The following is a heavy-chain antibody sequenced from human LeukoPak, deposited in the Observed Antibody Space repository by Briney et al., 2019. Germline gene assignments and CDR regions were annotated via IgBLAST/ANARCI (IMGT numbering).Heavy chain of an antibody. CDR2: IYYSGST. V-gene: IGHV4-39*07. D-gene: IGHD6-25*01. J-gene: IGHJ5*02. Sequence: SETLSLTCTVSGGSISSSSYYWGWIRQPPGKGLEWIGYIYYSGSTYYNPSLKSRVTISVDTSKNQFSLKLSSVTAADTAVYYCARDSGYSSGWYDNWGQGTLVTVSS. CDR3: ARDSGYSSGWYDN. CDR1: GGSISSSSYY.